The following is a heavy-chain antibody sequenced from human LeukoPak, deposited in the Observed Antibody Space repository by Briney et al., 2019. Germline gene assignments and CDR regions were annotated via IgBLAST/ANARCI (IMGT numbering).Heavy chain of an antibody. V-gene: IGHV1-3*01. D-gene: IGHD2-8*01. CDR3: ARDRHCANGVCHNSAGMDV. J-gene: IGHJ6*02. CDR1: GYTFTSYA. Sequence: ASVKVSCKASGYTFTSYAMHWVRQAPGQRLEWMGWINAGNGKTKYSQKFQGRVTITRDTSASTAYMELSSLRSEGTAVYYCARDRHCANGVCHNSAGMDVWGQGTTVTVSS. CDR2: INAGNGKT.